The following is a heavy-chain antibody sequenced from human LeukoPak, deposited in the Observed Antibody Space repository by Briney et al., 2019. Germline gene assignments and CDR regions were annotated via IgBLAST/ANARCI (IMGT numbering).Heavy chain of an antibody. Sequence: GASVKVSCKASVYTFTGYNMHSVRHAPGQGLEWMGRINPNSGGTNYAQKFQGRVTMTRDTSISTAYMELSRLRSDDAAVYYCARGWDSSGWYVYWGQGTLVTVSS. CDR1: VYTFTGYN. V-gene: IGHV1-2*06. D-gene: IGHD6-19*01. CDR2: INPNSGGT. J-gene: IGHJ4*02. CDR3: ARGWDSSGWYVY.